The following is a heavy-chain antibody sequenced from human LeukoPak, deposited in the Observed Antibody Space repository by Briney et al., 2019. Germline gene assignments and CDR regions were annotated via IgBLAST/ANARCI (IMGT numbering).Heavy chain of an antibody. D-gene: IGHD6-19*01. J-gene: IGHJ6*03. V-gene: IGHV1-2*02. CDR3: AREVGRQWLDYYYYYMDV. CDR1: GYTFTGYY. CDR2: INPNSGGT. Sequence: ASVKVSCKASGYTFTGYYMHWVRQAPGQGLEWMGWINPNSGGTNYAQKFQGRVTMTRDTSISTAYMELRSLRSDDTAVYYCAREVGRQWLDYYYYYMDVWGKGTTVTVSS.